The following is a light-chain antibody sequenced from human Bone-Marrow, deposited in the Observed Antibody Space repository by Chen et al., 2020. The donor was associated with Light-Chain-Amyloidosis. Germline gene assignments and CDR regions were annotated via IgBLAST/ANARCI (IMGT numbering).Light chain of an antibody. CDR2: EDD. V-gene: IGLV6-57*01. Sequence: NFMLTQPHSVSEYPGKTVITSCTRSSGSIANNYVQWYQQRPGSSPTTAIYEDDQRPSGVPDRVSGATDRSSHSGSLAVAGRTCGDEADYYCQCYRGDGQGVFGGGTKVTV. CDR1: SGSIANNY. CDR3: QCYRGDGQGV. J-gene: IGLJ3*02.